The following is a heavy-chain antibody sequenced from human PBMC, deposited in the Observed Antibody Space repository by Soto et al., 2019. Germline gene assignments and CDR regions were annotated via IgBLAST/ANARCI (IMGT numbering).Heavy chain of an antibody. CDR3: ARDSRITTVTTKLYYFDY. V-gene: IGHV1-3*01. CDR2: INAGNGNT. D-gene: IGHD4-4*01. CDR1: GYTFTSYA. J-gene: IGHJ4*02. Sequence: ASVKVSCKASGYTFTSYAMHWVRQAPGQRLEWMGWINAGNGNTKYSQKFQGRVTITGDTSASTAYMELSSLRSEDTAVYYCARDSRITTVTTKLYYFDYWGQGTLVTVSS.